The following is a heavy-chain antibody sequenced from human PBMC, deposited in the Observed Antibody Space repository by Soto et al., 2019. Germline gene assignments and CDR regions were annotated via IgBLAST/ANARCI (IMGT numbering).Heavy chain of an antibody. CDR1: GFTFTSYS. Sequence: VQLVESGGGLVKPGGSLRLSCVASGFTFTSYSMNWVRPAPGKGLEWVSSISDGSDYIVYADSMQGRFTISRDNAKNSLYFEMIILRADATSVYVCATHDAGGSRLRGPGPLVTVSS. J-gene: IGHJ1*01. D-gene: IGHD2-2*01. V-gene: IGHV3-21*01. CDR2: ISDGSDYI. CDR3: ATHDAGGSRL.